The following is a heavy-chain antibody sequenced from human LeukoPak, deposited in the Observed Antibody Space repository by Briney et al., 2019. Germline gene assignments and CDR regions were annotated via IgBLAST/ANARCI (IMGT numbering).Heavy chain of an antibody. V-gene: IGHV1-46*01. J-gene: IGHJ4*02. CDR1: GYTFTSFD. CDR2: IYPRDGST. Sequence: ASVKVSCKASGYTFTSFDINWVRQAPGQGLEWMGMIYPRDGSTSYAQKFQGRVTVTRDTSTSTVHMELSGLRSEDTAVYYCARDQEAFDYWGQRTLVTVSS. CDR3: ARDQEAFDY.